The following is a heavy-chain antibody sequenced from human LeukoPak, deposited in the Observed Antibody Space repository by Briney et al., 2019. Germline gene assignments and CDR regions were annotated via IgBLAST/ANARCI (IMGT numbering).Heavy chain of an antibody. CDR3: ARVGYSSSSAYFDY. CDR1: GFTSSSYG. V-gene: IGHV3-30*03. CDR2: ISYDGTEQ. D-gene: IGHD6-6*01. J-gene: IGHJ4*02. Sequence: GGSLRLTCAACGFTSSSYGMHWVGQAPARGVEGVAVISYDGTEQYYADSVKGRLTISRDNSRNTLYLQMNSLRAEDMAVYYCARVGYSSSSAYFDYWGQGTLVTVSS.